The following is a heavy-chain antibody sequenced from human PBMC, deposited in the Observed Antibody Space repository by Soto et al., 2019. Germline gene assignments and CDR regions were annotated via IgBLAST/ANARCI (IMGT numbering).Heavy chain of an antibody. D-gene: IGHD6-19*01. CDR3: ATSRVSIAVAGETEYYFDF. CDR1: GYTFTGYY. CDR2: INPNSGGT. Sequence: ASVKVSCKASGYTFTGYYMHWVRQAPGQGLEWMGWINPNSGGTNSAQKFQGWVTMTRDTSISTAYMELSRLRSNDTAVYYCATSRVSIAVAGETEYYFDFWGQGTLVTVSS. J-gene: IGHJ4*02. V-gene: IGHV1-2*04.